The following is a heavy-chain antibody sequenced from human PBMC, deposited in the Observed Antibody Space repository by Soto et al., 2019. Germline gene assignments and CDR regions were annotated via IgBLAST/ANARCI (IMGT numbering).Heavy chain of an antibody. V-gene: IGHV3-30-3*01. Sequence: QVQLVESGGGVVQPGRSLRLSCAASGFTFSSYAMHWVRQAPGKGLEWVAVISYDGSNKYYADSVKGRFTISRDNSKTTLYLQMNSLRAEDTAGYYCASAPTTVVTPYYFDYWGQGTLVTVSS. CDR3: ASAPTTVVTPYYFDY. CDR2: ISYDGSNK. J-gene: IGHJ4*02. D-gene: IGHD4-17*01. CDR1: GFTFSSYA.